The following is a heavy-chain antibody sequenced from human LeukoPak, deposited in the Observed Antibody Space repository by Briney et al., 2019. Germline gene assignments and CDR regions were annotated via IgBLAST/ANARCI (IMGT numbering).Heavy chain of an antibody. V-gene: IGHV3-48*01. CDR2: ISSSSSAI. J-gene: IGHJ4*02. Sequence: GGSLRLSCAASGFTFSTYSMNWVRQAPGKGLEWVSYISSSSSAIYYADSVKGRFTISRDNARNSLYLQMNSLRAEDTAVYYCAGDSAIVGASLGGYWGQGTLVTVSS. CDR1: GFTFSTYS. D-gene: IGHD1-26*01. CDR3: AGDSAIVGASLGGY.